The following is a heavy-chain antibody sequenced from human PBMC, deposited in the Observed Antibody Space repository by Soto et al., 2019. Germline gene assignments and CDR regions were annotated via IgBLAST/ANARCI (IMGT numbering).Heavy chain of an antibody. CDR2: ISGTGTNT. Sequence: EVQLLESGGGLVQPGGSLRLSCAASRFTFSTYAMYWVRQAPGKGLEWASAISGTGTNTYYADSVKGRFTISRDNSKNTVYLQMDSLRADDTGVYYCAKVADYWGQGTQVTVSS. J-gene: IGHJ4*02. V-gene: IGHV3-23*01. CDR1: RFTFSTYA. CDR3: AKVADY.